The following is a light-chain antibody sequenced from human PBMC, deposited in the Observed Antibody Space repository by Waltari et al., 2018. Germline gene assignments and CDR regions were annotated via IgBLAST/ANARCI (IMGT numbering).Light chain of an antibody. V-gene: IGKV1-17*02. Sequence: DIQMTQSPPSLSASVRDTVTIACRASQDINGFLNWYQQKPGQPPQLLIYATSNLQTGVPSRFSGSRSGTEFILTVSNLQPEDFATYYCLQHSSYPPTFGPGTKLDIK. CDR1: QDINGF. CDR2: ATS. CDR3: LQHSSYPPT. J-gene: IGKJ3*01.